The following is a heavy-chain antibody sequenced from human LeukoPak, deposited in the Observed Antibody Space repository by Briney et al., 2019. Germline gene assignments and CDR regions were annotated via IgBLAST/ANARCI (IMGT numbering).Heavy chain of an antibody. V-gene: IGHV1-3*01. J-gene: IGHJ6*02. CDR3: ARFLGGSYGMDV. CDR2: INAGNGNT. D-gene: IGHD1-26*01. Sequence: ASVKVSCKASGYTFTSYSMHWVREAPGQRLEWMGWINAGNGNTKFSQKFQGRVTITRDTSASTAYMELSSLRSEDTAVYYCARFLGGSYGMDVWGQGTTVTVSS. CDR1: GYTFTSYS.